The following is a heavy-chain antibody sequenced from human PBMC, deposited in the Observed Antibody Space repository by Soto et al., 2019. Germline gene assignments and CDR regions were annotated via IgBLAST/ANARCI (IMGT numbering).Heavy chain of an antibody. J-gene: IGHJ4*02. Sequence: EVQLVESGGGLVQPGGSLRLSCAASGFTVSSNYMSWVRQAPGKGLEWVSVIYSGGSTYYADSVKGRFTISRDNSKNTLYLQMNSLRAEDTAVYCRARDPVYDSRNPVDYWGQGTLVTVSS. D-gene: IGHD3-22*01. CDR2: IYSGGST. CDR1: GFTVSSNY. CDR3: ARDPVYDSRNPVDY. V-gene: IGHV3-66*01.